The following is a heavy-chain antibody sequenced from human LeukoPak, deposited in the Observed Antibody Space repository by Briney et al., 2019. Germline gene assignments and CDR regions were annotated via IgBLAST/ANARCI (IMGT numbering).Heavy chain of an antibody. J-gene: IGHJ3*02. V-gene: IGHV3-13*01. CDR3: AREVYGGNQDAFDI. CDR1: GFTFSNYG. CDR2: VGTAGDT. D-gene: IGHD4-23*01. Sequence: GGSLRLSCAASGFTFSNYGMHWVRQATGKGLEWVSSVGTAGDTDYPGSVKGRFTISRENAKNSLYLQMDSLRPEDTAVYYCAREVYGGNQDAFDIWGQGIMVSVSS.